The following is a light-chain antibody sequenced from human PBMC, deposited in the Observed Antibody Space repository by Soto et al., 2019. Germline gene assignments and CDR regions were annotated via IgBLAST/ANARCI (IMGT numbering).Light chain of an antibody. CDR3: QQYGSSPVT. Sequence: EIVLTQSPGTLSLSPVERATLSCRASQSIRSNYLAWYQQKPGQAPRFLIYGAFSRATGIPDRFSGSGTGTDFTLTISRLEPEDFAVYYCQQYGSSPVTFGQGTKVDI. CDR1: QSIRSNY. CDR2: GAF. V-gene: IGKV3-20*01. J-gene: IGKJ1*01.